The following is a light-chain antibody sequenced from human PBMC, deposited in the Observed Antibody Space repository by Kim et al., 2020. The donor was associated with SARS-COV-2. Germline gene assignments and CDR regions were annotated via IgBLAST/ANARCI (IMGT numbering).Light chain of an antibody. CDR3: QQHYSAPLT. CDR1: QSVLHSSKNKNS. CDR2: WTS. J-gene: IGKJ5*01. Sequence: DIVMTQSPDSLAVSLGERATINCKSSQSVLHSSKNKNSLAWYQQRPGQPPKLLISWTSTRASGVPDRFSGSGSGTDFTLTISGLQVEDVAVYYCQQHYSAPLTFGQGTRLESK. V-gene: IGKV4-1*01.